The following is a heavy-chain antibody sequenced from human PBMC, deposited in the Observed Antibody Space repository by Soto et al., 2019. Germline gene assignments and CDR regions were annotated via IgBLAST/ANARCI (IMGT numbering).Heavy chain of an antibody. Sequence: SETLSLTCAVYGGSFSGYYWSWIRKPPGKGLEWIGEINHSGSTNYNPSLKSRVTISVDTSKNQFSLKLSSVTAADTAVYYCARLLGIAAREPGDYWGQGTLVTVS. J-gene: IGHJ4*02. CDR1: GGSFSGYY. CDR3: ARLLGIAAREPGDY. V-gene: IGHV4-34*01. CDR2: INHSGST. D-gene: IGHD6-13*01.